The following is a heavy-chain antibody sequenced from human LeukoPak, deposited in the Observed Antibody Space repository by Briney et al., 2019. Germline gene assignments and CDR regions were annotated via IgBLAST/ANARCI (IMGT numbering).Heavy chain of an antibody. CDR1: GFTFSTYD. CDR3: ARVDYYDSSGFYYFDY. Sequence: GGSLRLSCAASGFTFSTYDMHWVRQATGKGLEWVSAIGIAGDTYYLGSVKGRFTISGENAKKSLYLQMNSLRAEDTAVYYCARVDYYDSSGFYYFDYWGQGTLVTVSS. J-gene: IGHJ4*02. V-gene: IGHV3-13*01. CDR2: IGIAGDT. D-gene: IGHD3-22*01.